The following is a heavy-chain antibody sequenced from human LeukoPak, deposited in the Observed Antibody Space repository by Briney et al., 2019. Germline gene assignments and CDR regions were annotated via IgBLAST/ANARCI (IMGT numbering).Heavy chain of an antibody. CDR2: ISYDGSNK. Sequence: PGGSLRLSCAASGFTFSSYAMHWVRQAPGKGLEWVAVISYDGSNKYYADSVKGRFTISRDNAKNSLYLQMNSLRAEDTAVYYCARVRSGYGSGSYYWNYYYYYYMDVWGKGTTVTISS. J-gene: IGHJ6*03. CDR3: ARVRSGYGSGSYYWNYYYYYYMDV. CDR1: GFTFSSYA. D-gene: IGHD3-10*01. V-gene: IGHV3-30*04.